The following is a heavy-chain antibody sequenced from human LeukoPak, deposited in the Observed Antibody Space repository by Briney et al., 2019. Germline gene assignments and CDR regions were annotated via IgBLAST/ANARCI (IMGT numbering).Heavy chain of an antibody. V-gene: IGHV4-59*12. CDR1: RDSISNYY. CDR2: ISYSGST. Sequence: SETLSLTCTVSRDSISNYYWNWIRQPPGKGLEWIGYISYSGSTNYNPSLKSRVTISVDTSKNQFSLKLSSVTAADTAVYYCARGTYGSGSYYDYWGQGTLVTVSS. J-gene: IGHJ4*02. D-gene: IGHD3-10*01. CDR3: ARGTYGSGSYYDY.